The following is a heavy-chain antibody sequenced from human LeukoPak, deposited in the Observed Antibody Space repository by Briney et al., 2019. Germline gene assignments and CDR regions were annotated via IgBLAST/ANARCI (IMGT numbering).Heavy chain of an antibody. J-gene: IGHJ4*02. CDR1: GFTFSGYS. V-gene: IGHV3-21*01. D-gene: IGHD2-8*01. CDR2: ISGSSNYI. Sequence: GGSLRLSCAASGFTFSGYSMNWVRQAPGKGLEWVASISGSSNYIHYADSVKGRFSISRDNANNSLYLQMNSLRAEDTAVYCCARDLMVYAFFDYWGLGTLVTVSS. CDR3: ARDLMVYAFFDY.